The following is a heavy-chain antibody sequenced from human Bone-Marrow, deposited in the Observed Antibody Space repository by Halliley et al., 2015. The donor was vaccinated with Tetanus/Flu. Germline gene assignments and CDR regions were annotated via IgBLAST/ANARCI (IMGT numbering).Heavy chain of an antibody. J-gene: IGHJ6*02. CDR2: IYYSGST. CDR3: ARDVGPAAGMGV. V-gene: IGHV4-59*12. D-gene: IGHD6-25*01. CDR1: GDSISSYY. Sequence: TLSLTCTVSGDSISSYYWSWIRQPPGKGLEWIGFIYYSGSTYYNPSLKSLVTISIDTSKNQFSLKLSSVTAADTAVYYCARDVGPAAGMGVWGQGTTVTVSS.